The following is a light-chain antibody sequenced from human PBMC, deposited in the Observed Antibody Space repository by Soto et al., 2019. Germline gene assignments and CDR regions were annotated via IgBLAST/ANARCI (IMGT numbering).Light chain of an antibody. CDR2: KAS. CDR1: QNINSW. Sequence: DIQMTQSPSTLSASVGDRVTITCRASQNINSWLAWYQQKPGKAPNLLIYKASSLETGVPSRFSGSGSGTEFTLTTSSLQPDELASYHCQQYKSYWTFGQGTKVEIK. V-gene: IGKV1-5*03. J-gene: IGKJ1*01. CDR3: QQYKSYWT.